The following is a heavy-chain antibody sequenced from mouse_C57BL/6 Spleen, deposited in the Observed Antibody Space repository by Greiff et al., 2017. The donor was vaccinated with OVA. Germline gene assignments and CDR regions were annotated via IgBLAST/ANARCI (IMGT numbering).Heavy chain of an antibody. Sequence: EVQLVESGGGLVKPGGSLKLSCAASGFTFSSYAMSWVRQTPEKRLEWVATISDGGSYTYYPDNVKGRFTISRDNAKNNLYLQMSHLKSEDTAMYYCARDGGYYSVTYWGQGTLVTVSA. J-gene: IGHJ3*01. CDR2: ISDGGSYT. CDR3: ARDGGYYSVTY. CDR1: GFTFSSYA. V-gene: IGHV5-4*01. D-gene: IGHD1-1*01.